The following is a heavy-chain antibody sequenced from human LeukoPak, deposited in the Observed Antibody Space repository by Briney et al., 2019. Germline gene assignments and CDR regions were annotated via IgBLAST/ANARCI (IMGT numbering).Heavy chain of an antibody. V-gene: IGHV3-21*06. D-gene: IGHD2-21*02. J-gene: IGHJ5*02. Sequence: GGSLRLSCTASGFTFSSYAMNWVRQAPGKGVEWVSSISTSPSAVYYADSVRGRFTISRDNAKNSLYLQMSSLRDEDTAVYYCARGGTYCGDGCYGTNLWGQGPLVTVSS. CDR3: ARGGTYCGDGCYGTNL. CDR1: GFTFSSYA. CDR2: ISTSPSAV.